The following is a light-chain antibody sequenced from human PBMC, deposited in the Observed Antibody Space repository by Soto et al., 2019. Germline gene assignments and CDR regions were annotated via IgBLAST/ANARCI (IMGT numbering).Light chain of an antibody. CDR2: GAS. CDR1: QSLTSSY. V-gene: IGKV3-20*01. J-gene: IGKJ1*01. Sequence: EIVLTQSPGTLSLSPGERATLSCRASQSLTSSYLAWYQQKPGQAPRLLIYGASTRATGVPDRFSGSGSGTDFTLTISRLEPEDFAVYYCHQYGSSRRSFGQGTKVDIK. CDR3: HQYGSSRRS.